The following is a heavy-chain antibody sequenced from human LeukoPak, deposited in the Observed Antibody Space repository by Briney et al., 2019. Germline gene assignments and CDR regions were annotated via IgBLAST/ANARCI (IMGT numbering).Heavy chain of an antibody. V-gene: IGHV3-15*05. Sequence: PGGSLRLSCAASGFTFSTYEINWVRQAPGKGLEWVGRIKSKTDGGTIDYAAPVKGRFTISRDDSKNTLFLQMNSLKIEDTAVYYCTTVTLRPVGLWGQGTLVTVSS. D-gene: IGHD3-10*01. CDR1: GFTFSTYE. CDR2: IKSKTDGGTI. J-gene: IGHJ4*02. CDR3: TTVTLRPVGL.